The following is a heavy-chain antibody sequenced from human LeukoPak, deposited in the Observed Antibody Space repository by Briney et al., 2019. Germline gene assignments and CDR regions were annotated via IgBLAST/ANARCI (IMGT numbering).Heavy chain of an antibody. D-gene: IGHD3-22*01. CDR1: GGTFSSYA. CDR2: IIPIFGTA. V-gene: IGHV1-69*13. CDR3: AGEVRSDYDSSGYYPPDY. J-gene: IGHJ4*02. Sequence: SVKVSCKASGGTFSSYAISWVRQAPGQGLEWMGGIIPIFGTANYAQKFQGRVTITADESTSTAYMELSSLRSEDTAVYYCAGEVRSDYDSSGYYPPDYWGQGTLVTVSS.